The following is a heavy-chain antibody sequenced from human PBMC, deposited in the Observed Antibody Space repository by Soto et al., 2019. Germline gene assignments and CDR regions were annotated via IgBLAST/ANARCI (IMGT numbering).Heavy chain of an antibody. D-gene: IGHD1-1*01. J-gene: IGHJ5*02. Sequence: GGSLRLSCAASGFTFSSYAMHWVRQAPGKGLEWVSYISSSSSTIYYADSVKGRFTISRDNAKNSLYLQMNSLRAEDTAVYYCARHPERIAEIGWFSPWGQGALVTVSA. CDR3: ARHPERIAEIGWFSP. CDR1: GFTFSSYA. V-gene: IGHV3-48*01. CDR2: ISSSSSTI.